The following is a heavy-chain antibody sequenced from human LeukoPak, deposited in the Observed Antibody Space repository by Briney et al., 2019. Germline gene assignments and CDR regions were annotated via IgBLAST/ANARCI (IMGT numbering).Heavy chain of an antibody. D-gene: IGHD2-2*01. CDR3: ARHGRGDCSSASCPRWFDP. J-gene: IGHJ5*02. CDR2: ISYDGVYI. CDR1: GFVFSSYT. V-gene: IGHV3-30*04. Sequence: PGRSLRLSCAASGFVFSSYTMHWVRQAPDKGLEWVAVISYDGVYIKYADSLKGRFTISRDNSKNTLYLQMNSLRVADTAVYYCARHGRGDCSSASCPRWFDPWGQGTVVTVSS.